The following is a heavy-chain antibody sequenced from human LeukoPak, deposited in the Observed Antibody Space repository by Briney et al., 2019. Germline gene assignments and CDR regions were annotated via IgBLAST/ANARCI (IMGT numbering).Heavy chain of an antibody. CDR3: AKDRETYEYTFDY. CDR1: GFTFSTYG. V-gene: IGHV3-33*06. J-gene: IGHJ4*02. CDR2: MWYDGSKD. Sequence: PGGSLRLSCAVSGFTFSTYGIHWVRQAPGKGLVWVAVMWYDGSKDYYADSVKGRFTTSRDTSKNTLYLQMNNLRAEDTAVYYCAKDRETYEYTFDYWGQGTLVTVSS. D-gene: IGHD6-6*01.